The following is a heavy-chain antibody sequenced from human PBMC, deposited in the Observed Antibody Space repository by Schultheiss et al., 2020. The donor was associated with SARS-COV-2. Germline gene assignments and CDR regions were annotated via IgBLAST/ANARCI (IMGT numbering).Heavy chain of an antibody. CDR2: ISGSGGST. V-gene: IGHV3-11*01. D-gene: IGHD5-24*01. CDR3: ARESRWLQLGTDY. J-gene: IGHJ4*02. Sequence: GESLKISCAASGFTFSDHYMDWVRQAPGKGLEWVSAISGSGGSTYYADSVKGRFTISRDNAKNSLYLQMNSLRAEDTAVYYCARESRWLQLGTDYWGQGTLVTVSS. CDR1: GFTFSDHY.